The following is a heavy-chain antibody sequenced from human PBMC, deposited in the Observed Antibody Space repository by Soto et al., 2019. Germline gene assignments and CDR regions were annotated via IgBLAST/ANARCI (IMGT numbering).Heavy chain of an antibody. CDR1: GYTFTSYY. Sequence: GASVKVSCKASGYTFTSYYMHWVRQAPGQGLELMGIINPSGGSTSYAQKFQGRVTMTRDTSTSTVYMELSSLRSEDTAVYYCARVPSRIAIFGVVIGPDNWFDPWGQGTLVTVYS. CDR2: INPSGGST. V-gene: IGHV1-46*01. CDR3: ARVPSRIAIFGVVIGPDNWFDP. J-gene: IGHJ5*02. D-gene: IGHD3-3*01.